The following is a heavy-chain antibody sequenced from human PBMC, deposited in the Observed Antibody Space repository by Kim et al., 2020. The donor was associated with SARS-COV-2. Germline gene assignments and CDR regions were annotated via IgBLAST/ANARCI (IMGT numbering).Heavy chain of an antibody. Sequence: SQKFRGRVTITRDTSASTAYMELSSLRSEDTAVYYCARGDYGSGSYSIDYWGQGTLVTVSS. CDR3: ARGDYGSGSYSIDY. V-gene: IGHV1-3*01. J-gene: IGHJ4*02. D-gene: IGHD3-10*01.